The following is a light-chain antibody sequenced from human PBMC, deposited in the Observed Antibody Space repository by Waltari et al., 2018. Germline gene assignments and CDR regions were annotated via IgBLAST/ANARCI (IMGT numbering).Light chain of an antibody. CDR1: QNVGTW. CDR2: MAS. Sequence: DIQMTQSPSTLSASVGDSVTISCRASQNVGTWLAWYQQKPGKAPKLLIYMASSLESGVPSRIRGSGSGTEFTLTILSLQPDDFATYSCQQYSSFSTFGQGTKV. V-gene: IGKV1-5*03. CDR3: QQYSSFST. J-gene: IGKJ2*01.